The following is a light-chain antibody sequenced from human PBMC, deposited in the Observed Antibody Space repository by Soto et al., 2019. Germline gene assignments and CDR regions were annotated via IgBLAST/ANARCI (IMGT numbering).Light chain of an antibody. CDR1: QSISKN. CDR3: QQSYISPYT. V-gene: IGKV1-39*01. J-gene: IGKJ2*01. CDR2: SAS. Sequence: DIQMTQSPASLSASVGDRVTITCRASQSISKNLNWYQHKVGKAPQLLIYSASGSQAGVPSRFSGSGSGTDFTLIISGLQPEDFATYYCQQSYISPYTFGQGTKVDIK.